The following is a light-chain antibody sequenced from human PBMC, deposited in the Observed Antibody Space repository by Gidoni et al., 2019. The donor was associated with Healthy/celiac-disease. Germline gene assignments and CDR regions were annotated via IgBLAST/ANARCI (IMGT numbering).Light chain of an antibody. V-gene: IGKV3-20*01. J-gene: IGKJ1*01. CDR2: GAS. Sequence: EIVLTQSPGTLSLSPGESATLSCRASQSVSSSYLAWYQQKPGQATRLLIYGASSMATGLPDRFSGSGCGTDFTLTISRLEPEDFAVYYCQQYGSSPWTFGQGTKVEIK. CDR1: QSVSSSY. CDR3: QQYGSSPWT.